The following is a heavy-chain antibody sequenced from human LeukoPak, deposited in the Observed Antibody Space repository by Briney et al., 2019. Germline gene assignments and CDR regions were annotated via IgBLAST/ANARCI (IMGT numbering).Heavy chain of an antibody. V-gene: IGHV3-30*18. CDR3: AKDIHYGDPNRRRYWYYGMDV. D-gene: IGHD4-17*01. CDR1: GFTFSSYG. Sequence: GRSLRLSCAASGFTFSSYGMHLVRQAPGKGLEVVAVISYDGSNKYYADSVKGRFTISRDNSKNTLYLQMNSLRAEDTAVYYCAKDIHYGDPNRRRYWYYGMDVWGKGTTVTVSS. J-gene: IGHJ6*04. CDR2: ISYDGSNK.